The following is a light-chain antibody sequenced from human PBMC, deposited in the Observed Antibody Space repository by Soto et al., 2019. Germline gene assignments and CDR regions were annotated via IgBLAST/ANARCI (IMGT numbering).Light chain of an antibody. CDR2: GAS. Sequence: ENMSNQTPGTLSLYPQKRDTLPCSASQSVSSSDLAWHQQKPGQAPRLLIYGASSRATGIPDRFSGSGSGTDFTLTISRLEPEDFAVYYCQEYGSSPLTFGGGTKV. V-gene: IGKV3-20*01. CDR3: QEYGSSPLT. CDR1: QSVSSSD. J-gene: IGKJ4*01.